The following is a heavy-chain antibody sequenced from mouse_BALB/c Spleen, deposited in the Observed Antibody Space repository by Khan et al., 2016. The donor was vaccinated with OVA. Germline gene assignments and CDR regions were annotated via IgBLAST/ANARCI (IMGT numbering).Heavy chain of an antibody. D-gene: IGHD2-13*01. CDR1: GFTFSDYY. J-gene: IGHJ3*01. CDR2: ISDGGIYT. CDR3: ARGYYGDPFSY. V-gene: IGHV5-4*02. Sequence: EVQLQESGGGLVKPGWSLKLSCAASGFTFSDYYMYWVRQTPEKRLEWVATISDGGIYTYYPDSVKGRFTISRVDAKNDLYLQVSSLKSEDTARYYCARGYYGDPFSYWGQGTLVTVSA.